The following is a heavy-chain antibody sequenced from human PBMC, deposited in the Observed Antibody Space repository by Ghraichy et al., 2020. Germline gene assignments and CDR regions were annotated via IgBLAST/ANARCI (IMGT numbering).Heavy chain of an antibody. CDR2: IKQDGSGK. CDR3: AGPSGSKKGYSYYYYGADV. D-gene: IGHD2-15*01. CDR1: GFTFKSFW. V-gene: IGHV3-7*01. J-gene: IGHJ6*02. Sequence: GGSLRLSCAASGFTFKSFWMSWVRQAPGKGLEWVANIKQDGSGKYYVDSVKGRFTISRDNPKNSLYLQMNSLRAEDTAVYYCAGPSGSKKGYSYYYYGADVWGQGTTVTVSS.